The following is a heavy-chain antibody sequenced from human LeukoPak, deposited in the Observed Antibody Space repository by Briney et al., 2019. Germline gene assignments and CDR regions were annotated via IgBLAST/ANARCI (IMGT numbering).Heavy chain of an antibody. CDR2: IIPIFGTA. CDR1: GGTFSSYA. V-gene: IGHV1-69*06. CDR3: TTLPPGETDRDY. Sequence: GASVKVSCKASGGTFSSYAISWVRQAPGQGLEWMGGIIPIFGTANYAQKFQGRVTITADKSTSTAYMEPSSLRSEDTAVYYCTTLPPGETDRDYWGQGTLVTVSS. J-gene: IGHJ4*02. D-gene: IGHD1-14*01.